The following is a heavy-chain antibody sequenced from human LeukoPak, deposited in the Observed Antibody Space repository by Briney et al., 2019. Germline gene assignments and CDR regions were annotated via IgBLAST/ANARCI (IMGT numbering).Heavy chain of an antibody. CDR3: SKGYGHYDLPLNHIDA. CDR1: GFTFSSYW. J-gene: IGHJ6*03. V-gene: IGHV3-30*02. CDR2: IRYDGSNK. Sequence: PGGSLRLSCAASGFTFSSYWMSWVRQAPGKGLGWVAVIRYDGSNKYYADSVKGRFTISRDNSKNTLYLQMNSLRAEDTGVYYCSKGYGHYDLPLNHIDAWGKGTTVTISS. D-gene: IGHD4-17*01.